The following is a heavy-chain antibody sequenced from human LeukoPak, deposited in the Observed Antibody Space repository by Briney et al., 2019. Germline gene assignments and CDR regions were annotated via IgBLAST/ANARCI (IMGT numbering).Heavy chain of an antibody. D-gene: IGHD3-22*01. V-gene: IGHV3-20*04. CDR1: GFTFSSYA. CDR3: ARMDSSGYFDY. Sequence: GGSLRLSCAASGFTFSSYAMSWVRQVPGKGLEWVSGINWNSDSIGYADSVKGRFTISRDNAKNSLYLQMNSLRAEDTAVYYCARMDSSGYFDYWGQGTLVTVSS. CDR2: INWNSDSI. J-gene: IGHJ4*02.